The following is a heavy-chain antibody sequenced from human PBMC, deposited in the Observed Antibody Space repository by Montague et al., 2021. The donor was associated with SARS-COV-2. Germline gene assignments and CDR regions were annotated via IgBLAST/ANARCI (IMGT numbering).Heavy chain of an antibody. CDR2: INSDGSST. J-gene: IGHJ3*02. CDR1: GFTFRSYW. V-gene: IGHV3-74*01. Sequence: SLRLSCAASGFTFRSYWMHWVRQAPGKGLVWVSRINSDGSSTTYADSVKGRFAISRDNAKNTLYLQMNSLRAEDTAVYYCARAPRQHYYDSTGFDAFGIWGQGTMVTVSS. CDR3: ARAPRQHYYDSTGFDAFGI. D-gene: IGHD3-22*01.